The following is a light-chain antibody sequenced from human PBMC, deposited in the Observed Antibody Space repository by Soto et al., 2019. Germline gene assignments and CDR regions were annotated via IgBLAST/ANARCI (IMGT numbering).Light chain of an antibody. CDR3: AAWDDSLSGGV. Sequence: QSVQTQPPSASGTPGQRVTISCSGSSSNIGINYVYWYQQLPGTAPKLLIYRNNQRPSGVPDRFSGSKSGTSASLAISGLRSDDEADYYCAAWDDSLSGGVFGGGTKLTVL. CDR1: SSNIGINY. V-gene: IGLV1-47*01. CDR2: RNN. J-gene: IGLJ2*01.